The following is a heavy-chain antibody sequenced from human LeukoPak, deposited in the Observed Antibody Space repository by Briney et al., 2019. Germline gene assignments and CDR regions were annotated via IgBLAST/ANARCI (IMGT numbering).Heavy chain of an antibody. CDR3: AKGESSGRAHAFDI. D-gene: IGHD3-10*01. J-gene: IGHJ3*02. CDR1: GFTFSTYA. Sequence: GGSLRLSCAASGFTFSTYAMNWVRQAPGKGLEWVSGLSGNGDRTYYAESVKGRFIISRDNSKNTLYLQMNSLRAEDTAVYYCAKGESSGRAHAFDIWGQGTLVTVSS. V-gene: IGHV3-23*01. CDR2: LSGNGDRT.